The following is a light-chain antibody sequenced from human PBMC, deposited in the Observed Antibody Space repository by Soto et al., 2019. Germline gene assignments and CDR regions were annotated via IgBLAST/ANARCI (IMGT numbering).Light chain of an antibody. CDR1: QDISSY. Sequence: DIQLTQSPSFLSASVGDRVTITCRTSQDISSYLAWYQQKPGKAPQLLISAASTLQSGVPSRFSGSGSGTELTLTISRLQPEDFATYYCQQLKSYPLSFGGGTKVEI. V-gene: IGKV1-9*01. J-gene: IGKJ4*01. CDR3: QQLKSYPLS. CDR2: AAS.